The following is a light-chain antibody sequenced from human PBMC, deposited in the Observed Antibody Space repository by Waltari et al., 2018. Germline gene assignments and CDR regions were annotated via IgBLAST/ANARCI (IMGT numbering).Light chain of an antibody. V-gene: IGKV4-1*01. J-gene: IGKJ2*02. CDR2: WAS. CDR3: QKYYTAPCT. Sequence: DIVLTQSPDSLALSLGERATISSLSSQSVLSSTNSNNYLAWYQQRPGQLPKLLFYWASNRVSGVPDRFDGSGSGTDFTLTIGSLQAEDVAVYYCQKYYTAPCTFGEGTRLEIK. CDR1: QSVLSSTNSNNY.